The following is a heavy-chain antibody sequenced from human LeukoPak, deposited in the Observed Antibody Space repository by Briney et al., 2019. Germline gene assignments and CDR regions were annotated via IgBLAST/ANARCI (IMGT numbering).Heavy chain of an antibody. CDR2: INWNGGST. V-gene: IGHV3-20*04. CDR3: AELGITMIGGV. CDR1: GFTFGDYG. D-gene: IGHD3-10*02. J-gene: IGHJ6*04. Sequence: RTGGSLRLSCAASGFTFGDYGMSWVRQAPGKGLEWVSGINWNGGSTGYADSVKGRFTISRDNAKNSLYLQMNSPRAEDTAVYYCAELGITMIGGVWGKGTTVTISS.